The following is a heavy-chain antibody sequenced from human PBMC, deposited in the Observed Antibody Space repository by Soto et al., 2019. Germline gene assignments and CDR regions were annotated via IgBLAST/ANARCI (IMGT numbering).Heavy chain of an antibody. J-gene: IGHJ4*02. CDR3: AKSPSVAGTSKRDDY. D-gene: IGHD6-19*01. Sequence: PGGSLRLSCAASGFTISSYAMSWVRQAPGKGLEWVSAISGSGGSTYYADSVKGRFTISRDNSKNTLYLQMNSLRAEDTAVYYCAKSPSVAGTSKRDDYWGQGTLVNVSS. CDR2: ISGSGGST. V-gene: IGHV3-23*01. CDR1: GFTISSYA.